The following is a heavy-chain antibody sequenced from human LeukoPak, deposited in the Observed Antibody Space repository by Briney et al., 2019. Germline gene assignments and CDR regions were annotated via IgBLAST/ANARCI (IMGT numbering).Heavy chain of an antibody. CDR3: AKDRSCSGSSCNVGS. D-gene: IGHD2-2*01. CDR1: GFTFSAYA. V-gene: IGHV3-23*01. CDR2: IGSDNKP. Sequence: PGGSLRLSCEASGFTFSAYAMTWVRQAPGKGLEWVSSIGSDNKPHYSESVKGRFAISRDNSKSMLFLQLNSLRAEDTALYYCAKDRSCSGSSCNVGSWGQGTMVTVSS. J-gene: IGHJ3*01.